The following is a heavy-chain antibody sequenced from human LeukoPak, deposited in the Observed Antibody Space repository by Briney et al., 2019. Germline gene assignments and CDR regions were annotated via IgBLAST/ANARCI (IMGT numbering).Heavy chain of an antibody. CDR1: GFTFSSYV. D-gene: IGHD5/OR15-5a*01. CDR2: ISYDGSNE. J-gene: IGHJ3*02. Sequence: GGSLRLSCAASGFTFSSYVMHWVRQAPGKGLEWVAIISYDGSNEYYADSVKGRFTISRDNSKNTLYLQMNSLRAADTAVYYCASGLGHDAFDIWGQGTMVTVSS. V-gene: IGHV3-30*04. CDR3: ASGLGHDAFDI.